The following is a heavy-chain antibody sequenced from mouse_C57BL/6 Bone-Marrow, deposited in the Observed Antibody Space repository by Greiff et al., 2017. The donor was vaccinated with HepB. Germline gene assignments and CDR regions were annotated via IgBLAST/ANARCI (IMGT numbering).Heavy chain of an antibody. CDR1: GYTFTSYG. D-gene: IGHD1-1*01. CDR3: ARDYGSSYAMDY. V-gene: IGHV1-81*01. Sequence: QVQLQHSGAELARPGASVKLSCKASGYTFTSYGISWVKQRTGQGLEWIGEIYPRSGNTYYNEKFKGKATLTADKSSSTAYMELRSLTSEDSAVYFCARDYGSSYAMDYWGQGTSVTVSS. CDR2: IYPRSGNT. J-gene: IGHJ4*01.